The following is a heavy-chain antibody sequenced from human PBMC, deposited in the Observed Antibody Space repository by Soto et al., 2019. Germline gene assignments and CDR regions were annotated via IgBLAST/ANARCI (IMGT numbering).Heavy chain of an antibody. CDR2: IIPIFGTA. D-gene: IGHD3-16*02. J-gene: IGHJ6*02. V-gene: IGHV1-69*01. CDR3: AAANHDYVWWSYQAYGMDV. Sequence: QVQLVQSGAEVKKPGSSVKVSCKASGGTFSSYAISWVRQAPGQGLEWMGGIIPIFGTANYAQKFQGRVTITADEATSTAYMELSSLRSEDTAVYYCAAANHDYVWWSYQAYGMDVWGQGTTVTVSS. CDR1: GGTFSSYA.